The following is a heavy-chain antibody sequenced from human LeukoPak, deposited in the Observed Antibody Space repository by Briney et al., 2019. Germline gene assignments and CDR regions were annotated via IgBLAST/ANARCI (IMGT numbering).Heavy chain of an antibody. D-gene: IGHD6-19*01. CDR1: GFTLSTYS. Sequence: GGSLRLSCAASGFTLSTYSMNWVRQAPGKGLEWVSSISSSSSYIYYADSVKGRFTISRDNAKNSQFLQMNSLRAEDTAVYYCARGQGSGWSSFDYWGQGTLVTVSS. J-gene: IGHJ4*02. V-gene: IGHV3-21*06. CDR3: ARGQGSGWSSFDY. CDR2: ISSSSSYI.